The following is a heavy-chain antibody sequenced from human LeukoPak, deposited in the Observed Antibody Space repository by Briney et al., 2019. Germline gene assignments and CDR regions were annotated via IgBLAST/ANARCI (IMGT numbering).Heavy chain of an antibody. CDR2: IYYSGST. Sequence: SETLSLTCAVSGGSISSGGYSWSWIRQPPGKGLEWIGYIYYSGSTYYNPSLKSRVTISVDTSKNQFSLKLSSVTAADTAVYYCARAKLELRSLGAFDIWGQGTMVTVSS. J-gene: IGHJ3*02. CDR3: ARAKLELRSLGAFDI. V-gene: IGHV4-30-4*07. CDR1: GGSISSGGYS. D-gene: IGHD1-7*01.